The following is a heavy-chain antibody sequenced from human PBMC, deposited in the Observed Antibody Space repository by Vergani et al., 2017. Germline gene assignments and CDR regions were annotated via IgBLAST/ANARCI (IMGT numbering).Heavy chain of an antibody. V-gene: IGHV3-23*01. CDR2: ISGSGGST. CDR1: GFTFSIYA. CDR3: AEDFRMPISSSFDY. D-gene: IGHD6-13*01. J-gene: IGHJ4*02. Sequence: EVQLLESGGGLVQPGGSLRLSCAASGFTFSIYAMSWVRQAPGKGLEWVSAISGSGGSTYYADSVKGRFTISRDNSKNTLYLQMNSLRAEDTAVYYCAEDFRMPISSSFDYWGQGTLVTVSS.